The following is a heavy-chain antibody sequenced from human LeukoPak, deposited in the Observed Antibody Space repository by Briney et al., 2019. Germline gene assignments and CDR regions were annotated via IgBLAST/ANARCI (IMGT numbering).Heavy chain of an antibody. CDR3: ARDSWGLPHSYYYYMDV. Sequence: GGSLRLSCAASGFTFSSYWMSWVRQAPGKGLEWVANIKQDGSEKYYVDSVKGRFTISRDNAKNSLYLQMNSLRAEDTAVYYCARDSWGLPHSYYYYMDVWGKGTTVTISS. V-gene: IGHV3-7*01. D-gene: IGHD1-26*01. J-gene: IGHJ6*03. CDR2: IKQDGSEK. CDR1: GFTFSSYW.